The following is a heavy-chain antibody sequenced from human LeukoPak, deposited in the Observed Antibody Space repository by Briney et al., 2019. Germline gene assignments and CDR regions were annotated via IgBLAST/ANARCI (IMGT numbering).Heavy chain of an antibody. CDR2: ISSSSYI. CDR3: ARDRRGDDSSGYYPEAFDY. J-gene: IGHJ4*02. V-gene: IGHV3-21*01. CDR1: GFTFSSYS. D-gene: IGHD3-22*01. Sequence: GGSLRLSCAASGFTFSSYSMNWVRQAPGKGLEWVSSISSSSYIYYADSVKGRFTISRDNAKNSLYLQMNSLRAEDTAVYYCARDRRGDDSSGYYPEAFDYWGQGTLVTVSS.